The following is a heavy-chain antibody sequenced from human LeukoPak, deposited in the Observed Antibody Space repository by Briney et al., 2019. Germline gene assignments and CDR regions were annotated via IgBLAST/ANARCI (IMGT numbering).Heavy chain of an antibody. Sequence: GGSLRLSCAASGFTFSSYAMSWVRQAPGKGLEWVSVISASGLTTRYAESVKGRFIISRDNSKNTLFLQMNSLRAEDTALYYCAKDPLEEPRTNYFYGMDVWGQGTTVSVS. J-gene: IGHJ6*02. CDR3: AKDPLEEPRTNYFYGMDV. D-gene: IGHD2-8*01. CDR1: GFTFSSYA. V-gene: IGHV3-23*01. CDR2: ISASGLTT.